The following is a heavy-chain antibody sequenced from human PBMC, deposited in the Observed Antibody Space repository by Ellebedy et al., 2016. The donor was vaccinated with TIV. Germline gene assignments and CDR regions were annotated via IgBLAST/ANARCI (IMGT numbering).Heavy chain of an antibody. CDR2: ISYDGTNK. V-gene: IGHV3-30*03. CDR1: GFTFSNYG. D-gene: IGHD2-21*01. CDR3: ARGGGERLRYAFDL. J-gene: IGHJ3*01. Sequence: GESLKISCAASGFTFSNYGMHWVRQAPGKGLEWVAVISYDGTNKYYADSVKGRITISRDNSKNTLYLQMNSLRDEDTAVYYCARGGGERLRYAFDLWGQGTMVTVSS.